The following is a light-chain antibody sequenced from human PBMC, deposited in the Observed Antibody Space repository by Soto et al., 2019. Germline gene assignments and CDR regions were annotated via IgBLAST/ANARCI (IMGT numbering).Light chain of an antibody. Sequence: DIQMTQSPSTLSASVGDRVTITCRASQSISSWLAWYQQKPGKAPKLLIYRASNLESGVPSRFSGSGSGTEFTLTISSLQPDDFATYYCQQYNSYPTFVGGTKVDIK. CDR2: RAS. V-gene: IGKV1-5*03. CDR1: QSISSW. J-gene: IGKJ4*01. CDR3: QQYNSYPT.